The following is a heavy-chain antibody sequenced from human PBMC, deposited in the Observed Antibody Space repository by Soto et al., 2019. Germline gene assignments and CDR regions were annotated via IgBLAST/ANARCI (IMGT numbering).Heavy chain of an antibody. D-gene: IGHD3-10*01. CDR1: GYTFTSHG. Sequence: GASVKLSCKASGYTFTSHGISWVRQAPGQGLEWMGWISAYNGDTNYAQKLQGRVTVTTDTSTSTAYMELRSLRSEDTAVYYCARMVRGSNIDYYHYIDFWDKGTTVTVS. J-gene: IGHJ6*03. CDR3: ARMVRGSNIDYYHYIDF. CDR2: ISAYNGDT. V-gene: IGHV1-18*01.